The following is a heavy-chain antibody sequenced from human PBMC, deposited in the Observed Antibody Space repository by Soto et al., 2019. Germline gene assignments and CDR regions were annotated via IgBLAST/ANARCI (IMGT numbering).Heavy chain of an antibody. CDR2: INSDGSST. CDR3: AREGPYGSGSYYYYYYGMDV. D-gene: IGHD3-10*01. J-gene: IGHJ6*02. V-gene: IGHV3-74*01. CDR1: GFTLSSYW. Sequence: PGGSLRLSCAASGFTLSSYWMHWVRQAPGKGLVWVSRINSDGSSTSYADSVKGRFTISRDNAKNTLYLQMNSLRAEDTAVYYCAREGPYGSGSYYYYYYGMDVWGQGTTVTVSS.